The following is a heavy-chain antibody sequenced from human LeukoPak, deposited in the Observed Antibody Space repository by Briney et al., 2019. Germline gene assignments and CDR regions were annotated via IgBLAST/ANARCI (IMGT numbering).Heavy chain of an antibody. CDR3: ARGVGYGGCYFDY. CDR1: GGSFSGYY. Sequence: SETLSLTCAVYGGSFSGYYWSWIRQPPGKGLEWIGEINHSGSTNYNPSLKSRVTISVDTSKNQFSLKLSSVTAADTAVYYCARGVGYGGCYFDYWGQGTLVTVSS. V-gene: IGHV4-34*01. CDR2: INHSGST. D-gene: IGHD5-18*01. J-gene: IGHJ4*02.